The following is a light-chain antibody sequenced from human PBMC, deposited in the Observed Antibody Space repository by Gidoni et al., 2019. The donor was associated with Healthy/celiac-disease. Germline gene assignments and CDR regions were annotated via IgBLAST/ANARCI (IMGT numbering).Light chain of an antibody. V-gene: IGKV3-20*01. CDR3: QQYGSSPGT. CDR1: QSVSSSY. J-gene: IGKJ1*01. CDR2: GAS. Sequence: DIVLTQSPGTLSLSPGERATPSCRASQSVSSSYLAWYQQKPGQAPRLLIYGASSRATGIPDRFSGSGSGTDFTLTISRLEPEDFAVYYCQQYGSSPGTFGQGTKVEIK.